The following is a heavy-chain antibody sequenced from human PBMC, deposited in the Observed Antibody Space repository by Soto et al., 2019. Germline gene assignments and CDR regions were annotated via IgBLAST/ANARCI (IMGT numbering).Heavy chain of an antibody. CDR2: ISGSGNTI. J-gene: IGHJ4*02. D-gene: IGHD3-10*01. V-gene: IGHV3-11*01. CDR1: GLIFIDYF. Sequence: QVQLVESGGPLFKLGGSLRLSCAALGLIFIDYFRSGIRQAPGKRLEWLSYISGSGNTIFYADSVKGRFTISRDNAKNSLYLQMNSLRADDTAVYYCARRSTMVTDFDYWGQGTLVAVSS. CDR3: ARRSTMVTDFDY.